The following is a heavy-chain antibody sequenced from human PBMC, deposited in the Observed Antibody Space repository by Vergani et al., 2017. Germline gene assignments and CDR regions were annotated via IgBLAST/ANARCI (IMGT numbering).Heavy chain of an antibody. CDR2: ISWNSGSI. V-gene: IGHV3-9*01. Sequence: EVQLVESGGGLVQPGRSLRLSCAASGFTFDDYAMHWVRQAPGKGLEWFSGISWNSGSIGYADSVKGRFTISRDNAKNSLYLQMNSLRAEDTALYYCAKDIGGWNDGAFDIWGQGTMVTVSS. CDR1: GFTFDDYA. D-gene: IGHD1-1*01. J-gene: IGHJ3*02. CDR3: AKDIGGWNDGAFDI.